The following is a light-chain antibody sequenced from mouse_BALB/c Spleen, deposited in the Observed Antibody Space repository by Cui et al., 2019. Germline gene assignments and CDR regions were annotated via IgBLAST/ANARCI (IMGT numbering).Light chain of an antibody. CDR1: SSVSSSY. CDR3: QQYSGYPLT. V-gene: IGKV4-57-1*01. CDR2: STS. Sequence: ENVLTQSPAIMSASPGEKVTMTCRASSSVSSSYLHWYQQESGASPKLWNYSTSKLASGVPARFSGSGSGTSYSLTISSVEAEDAATYYCQQYSGYPLTFGGGTKLEIK. J-gene: IGKJ2*01.